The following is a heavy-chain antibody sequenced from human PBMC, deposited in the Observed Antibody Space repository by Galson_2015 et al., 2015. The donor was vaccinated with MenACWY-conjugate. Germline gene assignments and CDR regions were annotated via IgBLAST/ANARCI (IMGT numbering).Heavy chain of an antibody. CDR1: GYSFTSYY. J-gene: IGHJ4*02. CDR2: IDPTDSYT. V-gene: IGHV5-10-1*01. CDR3: ARHKGTWYFED. D-gene: IGHD6-13*01. Sequence: QSGAEVKKPGKSLRISCKGSGYSFTSYYISWVRQMPGKGLEWMGRIDPTDSYTNYSPSVQGHVTTSADKSVNTAYLQWSSLKASDTALYYCARHKGTWYFEDWGQGSLVTVSS.